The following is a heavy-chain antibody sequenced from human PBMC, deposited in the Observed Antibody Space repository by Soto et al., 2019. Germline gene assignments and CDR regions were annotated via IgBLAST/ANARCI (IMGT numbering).Heavy chain of an antibody. Sequence: QVTLKESGPMLVKPTETLTLTCTVSGFSLSNARMGVSWIRQPPGKALEWLAHIFSNDEKSYSTSLKSRLTNTNKTYKVQVVLTMNTMDPVDTATSYCARILDFGGYDYWGQGTLVTVSS. V-gene: IGHV2-26*01. CDR2: IFSNDEK. J-gene: IGHJ4*02. CDR3: ARILDFGGYDY. D-gene: IGHD4-17*01. CDR1: GFSLSNARMG.